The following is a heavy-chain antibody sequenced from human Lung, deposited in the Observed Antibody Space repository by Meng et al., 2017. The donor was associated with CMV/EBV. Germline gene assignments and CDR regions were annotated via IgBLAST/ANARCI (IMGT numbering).Heavy chain of an antibody. CDR2: INQDGSQK. V-gene: IGHV3-7*04. Sequence: GGSLRLXCAASGFTFSSHWMTWVRQAPGKGLEWVANINQDGSQKNYVDSVKGRFTISRDDAKNSLFLQMNSLRAEDTAVYYCAGVAAAGRGMDVWGQGNTVNGAS. J-gene: IGHJ6*01. CDR3: AGVAAAGRGMDV. D-gene: IGHD6-13*01. CDR1: GFTFSSHW.